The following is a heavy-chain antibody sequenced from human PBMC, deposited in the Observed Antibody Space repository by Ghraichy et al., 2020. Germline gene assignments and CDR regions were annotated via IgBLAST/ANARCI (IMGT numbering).Heavy chain of an antibody. Sequence: SETLSLTCTVSGGSISSYYWSWIRQPPGKGLEWIGYIYYSGSTNYNPSLKSRVTISVDTSKNQFSLKLSSVTTADTAVYYCTRVGSSSWYIGPFDYWGQGTLVTVSS. CDR1: GGSISSYY. D-gene: IGHD6-13*01. J-gene: IGHJ4*02. CDR3: TRVGSSSWYIGPFDY. V-gene: IGHV4-59*01. CDR2: IYYSGST.